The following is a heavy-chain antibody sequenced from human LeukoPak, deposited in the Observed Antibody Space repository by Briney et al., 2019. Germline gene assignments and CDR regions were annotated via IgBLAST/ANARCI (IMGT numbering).Heavy chain of an antibody. V-gene: IGHV4-34*01. CDR1: GGSFSGYY. J-gene: IGHJ4*02. CDR2: IIHSGGT. Sequence: SETLSLTCNVYGGSFSGYYWTWIRQSPGMGLGWIGEIIHSGGTNYNPSLTSRVTISVDTSKNQFSLELSSVTAADTAVYYCARGILVTVYAAFDYWGQGTLVTVSS. CDR3: ARGILVTVYAAFDY. D-gene: IGHD2-8*01.